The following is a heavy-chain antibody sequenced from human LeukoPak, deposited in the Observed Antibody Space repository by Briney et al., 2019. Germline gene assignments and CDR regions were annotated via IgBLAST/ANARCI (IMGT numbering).Heavy chain of an antibody. CDR1: GFSFSPYA. J-gene: IGHJ4*02. Sequence: AGGSLRLSCAASGFSFSPYAMNWVRQAPGKGLEWVSSISSSSSYIYYADSVKGRFTISRDNAKNSLYLQMNSLRAEDTAVYYCAREAAMEYYFDYWGQGTLVTVSS. D-gene: IGHD5-18*01. CDR3: AREAAMEYYFDY. V-gene: IGHV3-21*01. CDR2: ISSSSSYI.